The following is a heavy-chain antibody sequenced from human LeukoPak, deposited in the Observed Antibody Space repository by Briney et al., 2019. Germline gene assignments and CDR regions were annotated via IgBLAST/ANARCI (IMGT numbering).Heavy chain of an antibody. CDR1: GYTFTGYY. CDR3: ARDSSIAAPFDY. Sequence: ASVKVSCKASGYTFTGYYMHWVRQAPGQGLEWVGWINPNSGGTNYAQKFQGRVTMTRDTSISTAYMELSRLRSDDTAVYYCARDSSIAAPFDYWGQGTLVTVSS. V-gene: IGHV1-2*02. CDR2: INPNSGGT. D-gene: IGHD6-6*01. J-gene: IGHJ4*02.